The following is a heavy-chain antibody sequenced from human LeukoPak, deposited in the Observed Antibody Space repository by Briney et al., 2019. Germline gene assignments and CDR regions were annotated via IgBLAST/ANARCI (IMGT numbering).Heavy chain of an antibody. J-gene: IGHJ4*02. Sequence: GGSLRLSCAASGFTFSSYWMIWVRQAPGKGLEGVANIKQDGSDKYYVDSVKGRFTISRDNAKNSLYLQMNSLRAEDTAVYYCARALGSYYYDSSGYYYQGYWGQGTLVTVSS. D-gene: IGHD3-22*01. V-gene: IGHV3-7*01. CDR3: ARALGSYYYDSSGYYYQGY. CDR1: GFTFSSYW. CDR2: IKQDGSDK.